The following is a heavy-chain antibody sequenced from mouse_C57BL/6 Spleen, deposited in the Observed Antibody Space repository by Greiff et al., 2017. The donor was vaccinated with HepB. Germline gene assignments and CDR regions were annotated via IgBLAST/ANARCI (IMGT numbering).Heavy chain of an antibody. D-gene: IGHD1-1*01. CDR2: ISDGGSYT. CDR3: ARDDYYGSSPSYYAMDY. CDR1: GFTFSSYA. V-gene: IGHV5-4*01. J-gene: IGHJ4*01. Sequence: EVKLMESGGGLVKPGGSLKLSCAASGFTFSSYAMSWVRQTPEKRLEWVATISDGGSYTYYPDNVKGRFTISRDKAKNNLYLQMSHLKSEDTAMYYCARDDYYGSSPSYYAMDYWGQGTSVTVSS.